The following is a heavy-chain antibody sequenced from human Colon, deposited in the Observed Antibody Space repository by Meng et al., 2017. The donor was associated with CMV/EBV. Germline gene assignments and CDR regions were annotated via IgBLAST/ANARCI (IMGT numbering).Heavy chain of an antibody. D-gene: IGHD3-9*01. CDR1: GCIFSDAA. V-gene: IGHV3-23*01. J-gene: IGHJ4*02. Sequence: VLQLESGGVLVQPGASSRVSCAAAGCIFSDAAMSWIRQDPGRELQWIAAVSGDGGSAFYAHFMKNRFTISGDTSKNTVYLQMNSLRAEDTAVYFCVGLLTGYNSHYWGQGTLVTVSS. CDR3: VGLLTGYNSHY. CDR2: VSGDGGSA.